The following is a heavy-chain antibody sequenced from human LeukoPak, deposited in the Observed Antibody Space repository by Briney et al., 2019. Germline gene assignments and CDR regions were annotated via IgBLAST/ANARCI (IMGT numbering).Heavy chain of an antibody. CDR2: IWYDGSNK. D-gene: IGHD3-10*01. Sequence: GGSLRLSCAASGFTFSSYGMHWVRQAPGKGLEWVAVIWYDGSNKYYADSVKGRFTISRDNSKNTLYLQINSLRAEDTAVYYCAREATPRDYYYGMDVWGQGTTVTVSS. CDR1: GFTFSSYG. J-gene: IGHJ6*02. CDR3: AREATPRDYYYGMDV. V-gene: IGHV3-33*01.